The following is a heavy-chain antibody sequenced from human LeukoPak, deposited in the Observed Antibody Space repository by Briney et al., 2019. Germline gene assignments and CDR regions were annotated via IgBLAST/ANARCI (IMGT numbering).Heavy chain of an antibody. CDR3: AKDDAVGGGYLDY. Sequence: QPGGSLRLSCAASGFTFSSYALSWVRQAPGKGLAWISFISGSGAGTYYADSVKGRFSISRDNSKNTLYLQINSMTAEDTAIYYCAKDDAVGGGYLDYWGQGTLVTVSS. V-gene: IGHV3-23*01. D-gene: IGHD2-2*01. CDR2: ISGSGAGT. J-gene: IGHJ4*02. CDR1: GFTFSSYA.